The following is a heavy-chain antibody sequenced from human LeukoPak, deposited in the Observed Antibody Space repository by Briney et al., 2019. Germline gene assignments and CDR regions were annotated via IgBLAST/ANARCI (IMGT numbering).Heavy chain of an antibody. J-gene: IGHJ3*02. D-gene: IGHD3-22*01. CDR3: ANPQFGVDYYDSSGYLRDAFDI. CDR2: ISYDGSNK. CDR1: GFTFSSYG. Sequence: GGSLRLSCAASGFTFSSYGMHWVRQAPGKGLEWVAVISYDGSNKYYADSVKGRFTISRDNSKNTLYLQMNSLRAEDTAVYYCANPQFGVDYYDSSGYLRDAFDIWGQGTMVTVSS. V-gene: IGHV3-30*18.